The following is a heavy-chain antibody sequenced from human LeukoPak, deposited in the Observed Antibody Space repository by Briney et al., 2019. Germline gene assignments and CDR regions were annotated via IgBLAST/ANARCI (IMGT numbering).Heavy chain of an antibody. CDR3: ARARLGRLWFGEF. Sequence: GASVKVSCKASGYTFTGYYMHWVRQAPGQGLEWMGWINPNSGGTNYAQKFQGRVTMTRDTSISTAYMELSRLRPDDTAVYYCARARLGRLWFGEFWGQGTLVTVSS. D-gene: IGHD3-10*01. CDR2: INPNSGGT. V-gene: IGHV1-2*02. J-gene: IGHJ4*02. CDR1: GYTFTGYY.